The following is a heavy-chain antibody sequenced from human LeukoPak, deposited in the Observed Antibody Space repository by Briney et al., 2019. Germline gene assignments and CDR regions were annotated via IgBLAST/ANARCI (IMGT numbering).Heavy chain of an antibody. CDR2: IWNDGSNK. CDR1: GFTFRSYG. V-gene: IGHV3-33*06. Sequence: PGRSLRLSCAASGFTFRSYGMHWVRQAPGKGLEWVAVIWNDGSNKYYADSVKGRFTISRDNSKNTLYLQMNGLRVEDTAVYYCAKDYGDYNFDYWGHGSLVAVSS. CDR3: AKDYGDYNFDY. D-gene: IGHD4-17*01. J-gene: IGHJ4*01.